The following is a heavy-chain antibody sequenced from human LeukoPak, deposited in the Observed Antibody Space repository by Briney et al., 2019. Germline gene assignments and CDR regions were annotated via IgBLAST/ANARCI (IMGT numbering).Heavy chain of an antibody. V-gene: IGHV1-8*01. Sequence: ASVKVSCKASGYTFTSYDINWVRQATGQGLEWMGWMNPNSGNTGYAQKFQGRVTMTRNTSISTAYMELSSLRSEDTAVYDCAIGPSPLYYDPIWGQGTMVTVSS. CDR3: AIGPSPLYYDPI. D-gene: IGHD3-22*01. CDR2: MNPNSGNT. CDR1: GYTFTSYD. J-gene: IGHJ3*02.